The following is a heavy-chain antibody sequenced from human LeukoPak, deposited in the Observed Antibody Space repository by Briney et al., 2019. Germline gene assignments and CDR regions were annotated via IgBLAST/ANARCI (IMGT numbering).Heavy chain of an antibody. Sequence: GASVKVSCTASGYTFTGYYMHWVRQAPGQGLEWMGWINPNSGGTNYAQKFQGRDTMTRDTSISTAYMELSRLRSDDTAVYYCARDLGPDYYYGMDVWGQGTTVTVSS. V-gene: IGHV1-2*02. CDR2: INPNSGGT. CDR3: ARDLGPDYYYGMDV. CDR1: GYTFTGYY. J-gene: IGHJ6*02.